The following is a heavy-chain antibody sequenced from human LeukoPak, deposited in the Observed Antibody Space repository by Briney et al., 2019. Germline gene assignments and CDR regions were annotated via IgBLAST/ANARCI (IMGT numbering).Heavy chain of an antibody. V-gene: IGHV3-23*01. CDR3: TTALRRIAAAGNSY. Sequence: GGSLRLSCAASGFTFSSYAMSWVRQAPGKGLEWVSAISGSGSSTYYADSVKGRFTISRDNSKNTLYLQMNSLRAEDTAVYYCTTALRRIAAAGNSYWGQGTLVTVSS. J-gene: IGHJ4*02. CDR2: ISGSGSST. CDR1: GFTFSSYA. D-gene: IGHD6-13*01.